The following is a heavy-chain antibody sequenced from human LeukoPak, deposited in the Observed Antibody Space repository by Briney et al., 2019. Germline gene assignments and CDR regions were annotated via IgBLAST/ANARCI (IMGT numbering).Heavy chain of an antibody. CDR2: IYYSGST. D-gene: IGHD6-19*01. CDR1: GGSISSYY. CDR3: ARDRSSGWYGYYFDY. V-gene: IGHV4-59*01. Sequence: SETLSLTCTVAGGSISSYYWSWIRQPPGKGLEWIGYIYYSGSTNYNPSLKSRVTISVDTSKNQFSLKLSSVTAADTAVYYCARDRSSGWYGYYFDYWGQGTLVTVSS. J-gene: IGHJ4*02.